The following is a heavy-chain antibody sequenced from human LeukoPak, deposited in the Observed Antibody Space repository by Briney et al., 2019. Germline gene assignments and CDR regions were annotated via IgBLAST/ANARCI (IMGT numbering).Heavy chain of an antibody. CDR1: GGSISSSSYY. CDR3: ARVAYYDFWSGYRDV. V-gene: IGHV4-39*01. D-gene: IGHD3-3*01. Sequence: RTSETLSLTCTVSGGSISSSSYYWGWIRQPPGKGLEWIGSIYYSGSTYYNPSLKSRVTISVDTSKNQFSLKLSPVTAADTAVYYCARVAYYDFWSGYRDVWGKGTTVTVSS. J-gene: IGHJ6*04. CDR2: IYYSGST.